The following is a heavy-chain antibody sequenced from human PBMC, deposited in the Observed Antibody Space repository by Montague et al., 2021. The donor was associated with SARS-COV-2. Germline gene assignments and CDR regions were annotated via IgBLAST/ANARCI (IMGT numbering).Heavy chain of an antibody. CDR3: ARQIPLRTHIVVVTTLLGGAFDF. Sequence: SETLSLTCTVSGGSISSYYWSWIRQPQGKGLERIGYIYYSGSTNYNPNPKSRVTITIDTSKNKFSMKLSLVTAADTAVYYYARQIPLRTHIVVVTTLLGGAFDFWGQGTMVTVSS. CDR1: GGSISSYY. CDR2: IYYSGST. J-gene: IGHJ3*01. V-gene: IGHV4-59*08. D-gene: IGHD2-21*02.